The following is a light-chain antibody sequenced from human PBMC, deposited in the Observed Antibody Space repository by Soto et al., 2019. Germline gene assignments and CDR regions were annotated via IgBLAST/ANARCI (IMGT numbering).Light chain of an antibody. CDR1: QDINTW. Sequence: DLQMTQSPSSVSASVGDTVTITCRASQDINTWLAWYQQKPGKAPKLLIYAASTLQSGVPSRFSGSGSGTNFTLTISSLQPEDFATYYCHQANSFPLTFGGGTKVEI. CDR3: HQANSFPLT. CDR2: AAS. J-gene: IGKJ4*01. V-gene: IGKV1-12*01.